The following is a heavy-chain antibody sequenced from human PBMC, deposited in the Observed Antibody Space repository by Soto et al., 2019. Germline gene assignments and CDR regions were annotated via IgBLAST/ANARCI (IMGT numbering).Heavy chain of an antibody. J-gene: IGHJ4*02. D-gene: IGHD3-22*01. V-gene: IGHV3-30*18. CDR2: ISYDGSNK. CDR3: AKAPYYHDSSLDY. CDR1: GFTFSSYG. Sequence: QVQLVESGGGVVQPGRSLRLSCAASGFTFSSYGMHWVRQAPGKGLEWVAVISYDGSNKYYADSVKGRFTISRDNSKNTLYLQMNSLRAEDTAVYYCAKAPYYHDSSLDYWGQGTLVTVSS.